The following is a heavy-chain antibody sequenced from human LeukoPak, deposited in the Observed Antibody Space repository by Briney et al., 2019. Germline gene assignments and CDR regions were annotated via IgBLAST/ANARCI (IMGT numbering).Heavy chain of an antibody. V-gene: IGHV3-48*03. CDR2: ITSSGSTI. CDR3: ARRARRGGSASCYGCGMDA. D-gene: IGHD2-2*01. CDR1: GFTFSSYE. J-gene: IGHJ6*04. Sequence: PGESLRLSCEASGFTFSSYEMNWVRQPPGKGLDLVSYITSSGSTIYYADSVKGRFTISRDNADNSLYLQMNSLRAEDTAVYYCARRARRGGSASCYGCGMDAWGRGTTVTVSS.